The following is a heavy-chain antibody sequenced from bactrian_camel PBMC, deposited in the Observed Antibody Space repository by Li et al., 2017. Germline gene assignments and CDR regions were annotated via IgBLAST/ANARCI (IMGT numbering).Heavy chain of an antibody. D-gene: IGHD1*01. J-gene: IGHJ4*01. CDR1: RDTLSSYC. CDR2: HYTGTATT. CDR3: VYDVEGPAITAT. V-gene: IGHV3S40*01. Sequence: VQLVESGGDSVQAGGSLNVSCEASRDTLSSYCMGWFRQAPGKEREAVAAHYTGTATTYVADSVKGRFAISEDNAKNTAYLQMNNLKPEDTAIYYCVYDVEGPAITATGARGPRSPSP.